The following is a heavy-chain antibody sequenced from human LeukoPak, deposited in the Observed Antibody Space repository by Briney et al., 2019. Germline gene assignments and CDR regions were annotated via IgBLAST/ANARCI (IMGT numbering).Heavy chain of an antibody. CDR1: GGSISSGGYY. J-gene: IGHJ6*03. CDR2: IYYSGST. Sequence: SETLSLTCIVPGGSISSGGYYWSWIRQHPGKGLEWIGYIYYSGSTYYNPSLKSRVTISVDTSKNQFSLKLSSVTAADTAVYYCARASVAGKYQLPRYGGFSHYYYYMDVWGKGTTVTVSS. D-gene: IGHD2-2*01. V-gene: IGHV4-31*03. CDR3: ARASVAGKYQLPRYGGFSHYYYYMDV.